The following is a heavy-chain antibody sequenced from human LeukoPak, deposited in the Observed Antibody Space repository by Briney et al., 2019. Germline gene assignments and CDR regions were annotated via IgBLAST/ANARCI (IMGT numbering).Heavy chain of an antibody. CDR1: GFTFSSYA. D-gene: IGHD6-19*01. V-gene: IGHV3-64*01. J-gene: IGHJ3*02. CDR2: ISSNGGIT. CDR3: ARATGSSSGWYGWGAFDI. Sequence: GGSLRLSCAASGFTFSSYAMHWVRQAPGKGLEYVSAISSNGGITYYANSVKGRFTISRDNSKNTLYLQMGSLRAEDMAVYYCARATGSSSGWYGWGAFDIGGQGTMVTVS.